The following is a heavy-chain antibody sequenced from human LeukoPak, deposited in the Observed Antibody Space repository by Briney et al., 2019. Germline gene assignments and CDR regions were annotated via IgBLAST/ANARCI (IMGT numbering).Heavy chain of an antibody. CDR2: INWNGGST. J-gene: IGHJ4*02. Sequence: GGSLRLSCAASGFTFDDYGMSWVRQAPGKGLEWVSGINWNGGSTGYADSAKGRFTISRDNAKNSLYLQMNSLRAEDTALYYCARGDSSWYGLPYYFDYWGQGTLVTVSS. CDR3: ARGDSSWYGLPYYFDY. D-gene: IGHD6-13*01. V-gene: IGHV3-20*04. CDR1: GFTFDDYG.